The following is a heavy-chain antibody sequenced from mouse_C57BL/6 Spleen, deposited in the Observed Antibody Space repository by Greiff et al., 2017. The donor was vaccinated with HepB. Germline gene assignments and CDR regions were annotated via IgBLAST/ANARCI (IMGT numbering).Heavy chain of an antibody. J-gene: IGHJ3*01. V-gene: IGHV2-2*01. D-gene: IGHD4-1*01. Sequence: QVQLKESGPGLVQPSQSLSITCTVSGFSFTSYGVHWVRQSPGKGLEWLGVIWSGGSTDYNAAFISRLSISKDNSKSQVFFKMNSLQADDTAIYYCARGPPGTRTWFAYWGQGTLVTVSA. CDR2: IWSGGST. CDR1: GFSFTSYG. CDR3: ARGPPGTRTWFAY.